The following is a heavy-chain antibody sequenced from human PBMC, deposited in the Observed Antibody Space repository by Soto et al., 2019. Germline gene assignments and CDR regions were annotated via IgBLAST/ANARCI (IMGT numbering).Heavy chain of an antibody. CDR1: GGTFSSYA. D-gene: IGHD1-7*01. CDR2: IIPIFGTA. CDR3: ARHFTALTGTNYYYGMDV. Sequence: ASVKVSCKASGGTFSSYAISWVRQAPGQGLEWMGGIIPIFGTANYAQKFQGRVTITADESTSTAYMELSSLRSEDTAVYYCARHFTALTGTNYYYGMDVWGQGTTVTVSS. J-gene: IGHJ6*02. V-gene: IGHV1-69*13.